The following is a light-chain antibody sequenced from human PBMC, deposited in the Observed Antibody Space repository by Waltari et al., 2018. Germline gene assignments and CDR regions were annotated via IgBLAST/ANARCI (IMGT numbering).Light chain of an antibody. V-gene: IGLV3-21*02. CDR3: QVWDNTTDHVYV. CDR1: TIGSKR. J-gene: IGLJ1*01. Sequence: SYVLTQPPSVSVAPGQTARIPCGGDTIGSKRVHWYQQRPGQAPVLVIYDDSDRPSGIPERFSGSNSGNTATLTISSVEAGDEADYFCQVWDNTTDHVYVFGSWTKVTV. CDR2: DDS.